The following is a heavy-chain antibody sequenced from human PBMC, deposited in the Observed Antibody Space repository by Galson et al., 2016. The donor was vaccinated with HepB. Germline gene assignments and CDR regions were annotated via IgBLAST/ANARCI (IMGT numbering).Heavy chain of an antibody. Sequence: LRLSCAVSGFIFSNYEMNWVRQAPGKGLEWVSYISSSGSNTYYADSVKGRLTISRDNAKNSPYLQMNSLRAEDTAVYYCARPDSSVYAFDVRGQGTMVIVSS. CDR1: GFIFSNYE. J-gene: IGHJ3*01. CDR3: ARPDSSVYAFDV. D-gene: IGHD3-22*01. V-gene: IGHV3-48*03. CDR2: ISSSGSNT.